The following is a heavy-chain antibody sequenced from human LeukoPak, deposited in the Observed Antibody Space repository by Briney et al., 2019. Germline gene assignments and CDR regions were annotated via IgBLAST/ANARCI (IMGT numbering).Heavy chain of an antibody. J-gene: IGHJ5*02. CDR2: ISSSSSTI. V-gene: IGHV3-48*01. CDR1: GFTLSIYS. CDR3: ARESWFDP. Sequence: GGSLSLSFAASGFTLSIYSMNWVRQAPGKGLEGVSHISSSSSTIYYADSVKGRFTISRDNAKHSLYLQMSSLIVEDTAVYYCARESWFDPWAREPWSPSPQ.